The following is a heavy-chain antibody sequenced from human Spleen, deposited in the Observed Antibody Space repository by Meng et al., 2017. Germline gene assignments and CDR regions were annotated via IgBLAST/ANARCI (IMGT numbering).Heavy chain of an antibody. Sequence: QVQLVQSGTEVKKPGASVKVSCKASGYTFTGYYVHWVRQAPGQGLEWMGRIDPSSGRTNYAQKFQGRVTMTRDTAISTVYMELSRLTSDDTAVYYCGSGTPGRSYCDYWGQGTLVTVSS. J-gene: IGHJ4*02. CDR3: GSGTPGRSYCDY. CDR2: IDPSSGRT. CDR1: GYTFTGYY. V-gene: IGHV1-2*06. D-gene: IGHD2-15*01.